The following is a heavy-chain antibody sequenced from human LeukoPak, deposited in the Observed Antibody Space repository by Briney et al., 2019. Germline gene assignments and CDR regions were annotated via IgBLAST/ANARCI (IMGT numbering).Heavy chain of an antibody. J-gene: IGHJ6*04. D-gene: IGHD6-19*01. CDR2: INHSGST. CDR1: GGSFSGYY. CDR3: ARGGGSGWYHYYYGMDV. Sequence: SETLSLTCAVYGGSFSGYYWSWIRQPPGKGLEWIGGINHSGSTNYNPSLKSRVTISVDTSKNQFSLKLSSVTAADTAVYYCARGGGSGWYHYYYGMDVWGKGTTVTVSS. V-gene: IGHV4-34*01.